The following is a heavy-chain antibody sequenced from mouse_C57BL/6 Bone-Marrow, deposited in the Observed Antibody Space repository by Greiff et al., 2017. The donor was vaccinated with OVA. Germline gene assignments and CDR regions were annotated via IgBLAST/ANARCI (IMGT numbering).Heavy chain of an antibody. Sequence: VQLQQSGAELVRPGASVKLSCTASGFNIKDDSMHWVKQRPEQGLEWIGWIDPENGDTEYASKFQGKATITADTSSNTAYLQLSSLTSEDTAVYYCTTELYGNYVDYWGQGTTLTVSS. CDR1: GFNIKDDS. CDR2: IDPENGDT. D-gene: IGHD2-1*01. V-gene: IGHV14-4*01. J-gene: IGHJ2*01. CDR3: TTELYGNYVDY.